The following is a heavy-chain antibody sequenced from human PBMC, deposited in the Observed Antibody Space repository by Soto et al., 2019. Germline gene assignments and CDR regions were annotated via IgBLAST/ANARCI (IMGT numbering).Heavy chain of an antibody. CDR1: GGTFSSYT. J-gene: IGHJ3*02. Sequence: SVKVSCKASGGTFSSYTISWVRQAPGQGLEWMGRIIPILGIANYAQKFQGRVTITADKSTSTAYMELSSLRSEDTAVYYCAARLRGDAFDIWGQGTMVTVSS. CDR2: IIPILGIA. D-gene: IGHD4-17*01. CDR3: AARLRGDAFDI. V-gene: IGHV1-69*02.